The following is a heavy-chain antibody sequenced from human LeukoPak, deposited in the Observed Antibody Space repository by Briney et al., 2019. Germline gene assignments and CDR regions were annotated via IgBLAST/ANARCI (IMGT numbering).Heavy chain of an antibody. Sequence: PGGSVRLSCAASGFIFSNAWMSWVRQAPGKGLVGVGHIRSKTDGGTTDYTAPVNGRFTISRDDSKNTLYLQMNGLKTEDTAVYYCVLYLDRSAHHGLIHYWGQGTLVTVSS. CDR2: IRSKTDGGTT. J-gene: IGHJ4*02. D-gene: IGHD3-22*01. CDR3: VLYLDRSAHHGLIHY. V-gene: IGHV3-15*01. CDR1: GFIFSNAW.